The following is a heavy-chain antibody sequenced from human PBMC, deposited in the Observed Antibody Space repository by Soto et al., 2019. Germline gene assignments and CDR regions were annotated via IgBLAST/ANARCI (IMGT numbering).Heavy chain of an antibody. J-gene: IGHJ4*02. CDR2: LSRNGRNT. Sequence: GSLRLSCAASGLTFDTYGFHWVRQSPAKGLEWLAALSRNGRNTYYADSVKGRFAISRDTSGTTLFLQMSSLGPDDTAVYFCAHSPTHYHSEDDPYPGPIDSWGQGTRVTVSS. CDR3: AHSPTHYHSEDDPYPGPIDS. V-gene: IGHV3-30*03. CDR1: GLTFDTYG. D-gene: IGHD3-3*01.